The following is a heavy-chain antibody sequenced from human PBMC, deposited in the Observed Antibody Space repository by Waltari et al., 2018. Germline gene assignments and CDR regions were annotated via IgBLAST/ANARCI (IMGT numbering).Heavy chain of an antibody. Sequence: QLQLQESGPGLVKPSETLSLTCTVSGGSISSSSYYWGWIRQPPGKGLEWIGSIYYSGRTSYNPSLKSRVTISVDTSKNQFSLKLSSVTAADTAVYYCASLMVRGVISAYGMDVWGQGTTVTVSS. CDR3: ASLMVRGVISAYGMDV. CDR2: IYYSGRT. V-gene: IGHV4-39*01. J-gene: IGHJ6*02. CDR1: GGSISSSSYY. D-gene: IGHD3-10*01.